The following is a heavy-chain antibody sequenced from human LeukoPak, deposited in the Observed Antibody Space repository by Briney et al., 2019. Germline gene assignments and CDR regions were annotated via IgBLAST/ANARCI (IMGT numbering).Heavy chain of an antibody. D-gene: IGHD6-13*01. CDR3: ARGVIGIIAAAGTGYFDY. V-gene: IGHV4-59*12. CDR2: IYYSGST. Sequence: SETLSLTCAVYGGSFSGYYWSWIRQPPGKGLEWIGYIYYSGSTNYNPSLKSRVTISVDTSKNQFSLKLSSVTAADTAVYYCARGVIGIIAAAGTGYFDYWGQGTLVTVSS. J-gene: IGHJ4*02. CDR1: GGSFSGYY.